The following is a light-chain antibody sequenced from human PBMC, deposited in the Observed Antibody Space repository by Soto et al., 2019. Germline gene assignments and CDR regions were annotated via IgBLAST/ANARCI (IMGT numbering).Light chain of an antibody. V-gene: IGKV1-17*01. CDR3: LQHNSYPLT. CDR1: QGIRND. J-gene: IGKJ4*01. Sequence: ASVGVKDRMSGRSSQGIRNDLGWYQQKPGKAPKRLIYAASSLQSGVPSRFSGSGSGTEFTLTIISLQAEDVATYYCLQHNSYPLTFGGGTNVDIK. CDR2: AAS.